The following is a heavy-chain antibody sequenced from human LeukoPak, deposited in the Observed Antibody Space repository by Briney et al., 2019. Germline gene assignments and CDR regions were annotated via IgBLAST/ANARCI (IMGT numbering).Heavy chain of an antibody. CDR1: GFIFSGSA. J-gene: IGHJ4*02. CDR3: TRLWHYYDSSGYYYSDH. Sequence: GGSLRLSCAASGFIFSGSAIHWVRQASGKGLEWVGCIGGKPNTYATVYAASVKGRFTISRDDSKNTTYLQMNSLKTEDTAVYYCTRLWHYYDSSGYYYSDHWGQGTLVTVSS. CDR2: IGGKPNTYAT. V-gene: IGHV3-73*01. D-gene: IGHD3-22*01.